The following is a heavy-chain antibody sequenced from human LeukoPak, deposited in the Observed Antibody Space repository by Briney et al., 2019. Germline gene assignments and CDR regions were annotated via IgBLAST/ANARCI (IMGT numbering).Heavy chain of an antibody. CDR3: ARVSGYSFGLGGGLDS. J-gene: IGHJ4*02. CDR1: GFTFSSYA. CDR2: ISYDGTNQ. Sequence: GGSLRLSCAASGFTFSSYAMSWVRQAPGKGLEWVAVISYDGTNQYYADSVKGRFTVSRDNSKNTLYLQMNSLRAEDTAVFYCARVSGYSFGLGGGLDSWGQGTLVTVSS. V-gene: IGHV3-30-3*01. D-gene: IGHD5-18*01.